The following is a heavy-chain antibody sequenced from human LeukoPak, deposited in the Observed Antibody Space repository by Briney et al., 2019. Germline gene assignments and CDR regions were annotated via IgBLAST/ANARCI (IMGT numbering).Heavy chain of an antibody. J-gene: IGHJ4*02. CDR2: ISSSSSTI. CDR3: ATYRWLGD. D-gene: IGHD3-10*01. CDR1: GFTFSSYS. Sequence: GGSLRLSCAASGFTFSSYSMNWVRQAPGKGLEWVSYISSSSSTIYYADSVKGRFTISRDNAKNSLYLQMNSLRAEDTAVYYCATYRWLGDWGQGTLVTVAS. V-gene: IGHV3-48*01.